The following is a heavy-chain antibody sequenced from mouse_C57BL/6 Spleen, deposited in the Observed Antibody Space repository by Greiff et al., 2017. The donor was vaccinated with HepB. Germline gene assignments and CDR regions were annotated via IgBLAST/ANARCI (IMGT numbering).Heavy chain of an antibody. Sequence: EVTVVESGEGLVKPGGSLKLSCAASGFTFSSYAMSWVRQTPEKRLEWVAYISSGGDYIYYADTVKGRFTISRDNARNTLYLQMSSLKSEDTAMYYCTSLYGSTYFDYWGQGTTLTVSS. CDR3: TSLYGSTYFDY. V-gene: IGHV5-9-1*02. CDR2: ISSGGDYI. CDR1: GFTFSSYA. J-gene: IGHJ2*01. D-gene: IGHD1-1*01.